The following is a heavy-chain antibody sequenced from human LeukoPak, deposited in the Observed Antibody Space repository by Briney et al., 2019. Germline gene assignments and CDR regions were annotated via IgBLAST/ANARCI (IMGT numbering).Heavy chain of an antibody. V-gene: IGHV1-2*02. J-gene: IGHJ4*02. CDR3: ARDGLVRVPWGSRNFYYFDY. Sequence: ASVKVSRKASGYTFTGYYMHGVRQAPGQGVEWMGWINPNSGGTNYAQKFQGRVTMTRDTSISTAYMELSRLRSNDTAVYYCARDGLVRVPWGSRNFYYFDYWGQGTLVTVSS. CDR2: INPNSGGT. D-gene: IGHD7-27*01. CDR1: GYTFTGYY.